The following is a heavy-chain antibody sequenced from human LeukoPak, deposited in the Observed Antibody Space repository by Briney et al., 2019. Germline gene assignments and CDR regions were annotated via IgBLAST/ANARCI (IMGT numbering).Heavy chain of an antibody. CDR2: ITGSHGRT. CDR1: GFTFSSFA. D-gene: IGHD4-17*01. CDR3: TKDPNGDYVGAFDP. J-gene: IGHJ5*02. V-gene: IGHV3-23*01. Sequence: GGSLRLSCEASGFTFSSFAMTWVRQAPGKGPEWVSSITGSHGRTYNTDSVKGRFTISRDNSQNKLYLQMNSLRAEDTAVYYCTKDPNGDYVGAFDPWGQGTLVTVSS.